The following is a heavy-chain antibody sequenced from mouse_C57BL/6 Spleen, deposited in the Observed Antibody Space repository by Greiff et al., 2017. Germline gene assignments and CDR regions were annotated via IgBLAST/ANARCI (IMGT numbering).Heavy chain of an antibody. CDR3: TRGSSGSMDY. CDR1: GFNIKDDY. J-gene: IGHJ4*01. D-gene: IGHD3-2*02. V-gene: IGHV14-4*01. Sequence: EVQRVESGAELVRPGASVKLSCTASGFNIKDDYMHWVKQRPEQGLEWIGWIDPENGDTEYASKFQGKATITADTSSNTAYLQLSSLTSEDTAVYYCTRGSSGSMDYWGQGTSVTVSS. CDR2: IDPENGDT.